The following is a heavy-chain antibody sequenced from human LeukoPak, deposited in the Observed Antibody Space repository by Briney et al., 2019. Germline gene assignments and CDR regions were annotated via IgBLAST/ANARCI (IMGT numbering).Heavy chain of an antibody. CDR3: ARGELLEVGAFDI. J-gene: IGHJ3*02. Sequence: PSETLSLTCTVSGGSISSYYWSWIRQPPGKGLEWIGYIYYSGSTNYNPSLKSRVTISVDTSKNQFSLKLSSVTAADTAVYYCARGELLEVGAFDIWGQGTMVTVSS. CDR1: GGSISSYY. V-gene: IGHV4-59*01. CDR2: IYYSGST. D-gene: IGHD1-26*01.